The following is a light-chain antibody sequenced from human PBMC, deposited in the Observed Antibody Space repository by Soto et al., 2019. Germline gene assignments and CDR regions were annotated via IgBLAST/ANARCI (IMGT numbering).Light chain of an antibody. CDR3: QQYGSSPRT. CDR2: DTS. V-gene: IGKV3-20*01. Sequence: EIVLTQSPGTLSLSPGERATLSCRASQSVDSSTYLAWYQQKPGQAPRLLIYDTSTRATGIPARFSGSGSGTALTLTISRLEPEDYAVYYCQQYGSSPRTFGQGTKVDI. CDR1: QSVDSSTY. J-gene: IGKJ1*01.